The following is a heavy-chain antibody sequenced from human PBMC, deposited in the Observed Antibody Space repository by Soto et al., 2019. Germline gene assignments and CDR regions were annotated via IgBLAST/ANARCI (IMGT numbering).Heavy chain of an antibody. CDR3: ARDISSVRFLEWLRDNYYYYGMDV. CDR2: ISYDGSNK. Sequence: GGSLRLSCAASGFTFSSYAMHWVRQAPGKGLEWVAVISYDGSNKYYADSVKGRFTISRDNSKNTLYLQMNSLRAEDTAVYYCARDISSVRFLEWLRDNYYYYGMDVWGQGTTVTVSS. D-gene: IGHD3-3*01. V-gene: IGHV3-30-3*01. CDR1: GFTFSSYA. J-gene: IGHJ6*02.